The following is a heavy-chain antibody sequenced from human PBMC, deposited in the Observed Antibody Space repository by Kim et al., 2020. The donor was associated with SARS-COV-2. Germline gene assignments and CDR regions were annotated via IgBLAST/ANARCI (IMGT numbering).Heavy chain of an antibody. D-gene: IGHD6-13*01. CDR2: IRSSSNNI. J-gene: IGHJ6*02. Sequence: GGSLRLSCAASGFTFSSYSMTWVRQAPGKGLEWVSSIRSSSNNIYYADSVKGRFTISRDNAKNSLYLHMNSLRAEDTAVYYCARDLVRRVGVDVWGRGTSVPVSS. CDR3: ARDLVRRVGVDV. V-gene: IGHV3-21*01. CDR1: GFTFSSYS.